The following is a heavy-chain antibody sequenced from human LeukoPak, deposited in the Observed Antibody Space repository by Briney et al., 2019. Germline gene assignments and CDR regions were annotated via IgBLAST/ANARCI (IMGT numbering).Heavy chain of an antibody. CDR1: GFTFSNYG. J-gene: IGHJ4*02. CDR2: MQYDGSDI. D-gene: IGHD3-22*01. V-gene: IGHV3-30*02. Sequence: PGGSLRLSCAASGFTFSNYGIHWVRQAPGKGLEWVTFMQYDGSDIFYADSVKGRFTISRDNSKNTVYLQMNSLRTDDTAVYYCANENYYDSSGFPDHWGQGTLVTVSS. CDR3: ANENYYDSSGFPDH.